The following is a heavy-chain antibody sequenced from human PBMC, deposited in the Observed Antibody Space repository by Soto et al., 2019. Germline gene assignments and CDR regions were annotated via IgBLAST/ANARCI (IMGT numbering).Heavy chain of an antibody. CDR2: ISAYNGNT. D-gene: IGHD2-15*01. V-gene: IGHV1-18*01. CDR1: GYTFTSHG. Sequence: GASVKVSCKASGYTFTSHGISWVRQAPGQGLEWMGWISAYNGNTNYAQKLQGRVTMTTDTSTGTVYMELRSLRSDDTAVYYCARVEVLQGVRNYFDPWGQGTRVTVSS. J-gene: IGHJ5*02. CDR3: ARVEVLQGVRNYFDP.